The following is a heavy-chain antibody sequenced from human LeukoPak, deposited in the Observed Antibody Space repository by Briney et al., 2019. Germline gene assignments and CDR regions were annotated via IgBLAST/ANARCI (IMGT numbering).Heavy chain of an antibody. Sequence: EPGGSLRLSCAASGFTFSSYWMHWVRQAPGKGLVWVSRINSDGSSTSYADSVKGRFTISRDNAKNTLYLQMNSLRAEDTAVYYCARDSPPKTYYYDSSGDGGYRGQGTLVTVSS. V-gene: IGHV3-74*01. CDR2: INSDGSST. CDR3: ARDSPPKTYYYDSSGDGGY. D-gene: IGHD3-22*01. CDR1: GFTFSSYW. J-gene: IGHJ4*02.